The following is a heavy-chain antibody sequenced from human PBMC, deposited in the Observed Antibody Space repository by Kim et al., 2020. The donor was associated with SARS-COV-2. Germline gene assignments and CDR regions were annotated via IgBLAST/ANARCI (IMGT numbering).Heavy chain of an antibody. CDR2: ITNSGGST. J-gene: IGHJ4*02. CDR1: GFTFSNYA. CDR3: VRYDNVGYYY. D-gene: IGHD3-22*01. V-gene: IGHV3-64D*08. Sequence: GGSLRLSCSTSGFTFSNYAMHWVRQAPGQGLEYVSAITNSGGSTYNADSVRGRFTISRDNSKNTLYLQMSSLRADDTAVYYCVRYDNVGYYYWGQGALVTVSS.